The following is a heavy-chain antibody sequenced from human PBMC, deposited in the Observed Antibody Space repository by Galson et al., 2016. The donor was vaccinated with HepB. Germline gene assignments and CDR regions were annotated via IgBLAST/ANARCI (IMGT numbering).Heavy chain of an antibody. CDR3: AHGIRLLRGDSSGYYSDYFDY. CDR1: GFSLSTRGVG. Sequence: PALVKPTQTLTLTCTFSGFSLSTRGVGVGWIHQPPGKALEWHALFYWDTDKRYSPSLKSRLTITKDTSENQVVLTMTNMVPVDTATYYCAHGIRLLRGDSSGYYSDYFDYWGQGTLVTVSS. CDR2: FYWDTDK. J-gene: IGHJ4*02. D-gene: IGHD3-22*01. V-gene: IGHV2-5*02.